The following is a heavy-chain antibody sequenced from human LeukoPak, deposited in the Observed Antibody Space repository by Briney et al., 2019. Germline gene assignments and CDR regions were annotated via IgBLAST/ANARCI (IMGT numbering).Heavy chain of an antibody. CDR1: GFTFSSYA. Sequence: PGRSLRLSCAAPGFTFSSYAMHWVRQAPGKGLEWVAVISYDGSNKYYADSVKGRFTISRDNSKNTLYLQMNSLRAEDTAVYYCARERPAAAIPNFDYWGQGTLVTVSS. CDR3: ARERPAAAIPNFDY. D-gene: IGHD2-2*02. V-gene: IGHV3-30-3*01. J-gene: IGHJ4*02. CDR2: ISYDGSNK.